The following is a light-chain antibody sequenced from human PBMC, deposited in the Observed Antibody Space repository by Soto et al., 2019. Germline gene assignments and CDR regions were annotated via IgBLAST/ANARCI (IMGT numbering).Light chain of an antibody. CDR3: QQTYSTPYT. V-gene: IGKV1-39*01. CDR1: QRITTY. Sequence: IQMTQSPSSLSASVGDRVTITCRASQRITTYLNWYQQKPGNAPKLLITTSGTLQRGVPSRFSGSGSGTDFTLTITSLQREDVATYFCQQTYSTPYTFGQGTKLEIK. J-gene: IGKJ2*01. CDR2: TSG.